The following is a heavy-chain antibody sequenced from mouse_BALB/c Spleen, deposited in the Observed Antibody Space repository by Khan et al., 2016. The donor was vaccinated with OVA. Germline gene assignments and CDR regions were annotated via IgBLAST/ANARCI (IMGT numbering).Heavy chain of an antibody. Sequence: EVQLQESGPSLVKPSQTLSLTCSVTGDSITSGYWRWIRKFPGNKLEYMGYMIYTGYTYYNPSLKSRISITRQTSTNQYYLQLNSVTTAVTATDYGASSTYTCAFVNWGQGTLVTVSA. CDR1: GDSITSGY. V-gene: IGHV3-8*02. CDR2: MIYTGYT. D-gene: IGHD2-1*01. J-gene: IGHJ3*01. CDR3: ASSTYTCAFVN.